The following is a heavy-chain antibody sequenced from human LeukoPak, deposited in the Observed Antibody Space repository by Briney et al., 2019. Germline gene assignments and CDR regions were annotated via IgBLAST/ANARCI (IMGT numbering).Heavy chain of an antibody. D-gene: IGHD2-15*01. Sequence: SETLSLTCTVSGGSISSYYWSWIRQPPGKGLEWIGYIYYSGSTNYSPSLKSRVTISGDTSKNQFSLKLSSVTAVDTAVYYCATWRYCSGGSCYGNYYMDVWGKGTTVTVSS. V-gene: IGHV4-59*01. CDR1: GGSISSYY. J-gene: IGHJ6*03. CDR2: IYYSGST. CDR3: ATWRYCSGGSCYGNYYMDV.